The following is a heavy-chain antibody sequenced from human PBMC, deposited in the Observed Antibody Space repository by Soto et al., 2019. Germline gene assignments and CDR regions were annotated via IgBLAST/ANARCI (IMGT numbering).Heavy chain of an antibody. J-gene: IGHJ3*02. CDR2: IYYSGST. Sequence: SETLSLTCNVSGGSISSNYWSWIRQPPGKGLEWMGCIYYSGSTNYNPSLKSRVTISVDTSKNQFSLKLSSVTAADTAVYYCGSGRRGAFEIWGQGTM. D-gene: IGHD3-10*01. CDR1: GGSISSNY. V-gene: IGHV4-59*08. CDR3: GSGRRGAFEI.